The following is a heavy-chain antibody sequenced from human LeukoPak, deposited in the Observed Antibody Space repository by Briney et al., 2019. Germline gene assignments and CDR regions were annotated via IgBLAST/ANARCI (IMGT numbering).Heavy chain of an antibody. V-gene: IGHV3-48*01. J-gene: IGHJ6*03. CDR3: ARGAGTDYYYYMDV. Sequence: GGSLRLSCAASGFTFSTYSMNWVRHAPGKGLVWVSYISTSSSTIYYADSVKGRFTISRDNAKNSLYLQMNSLRAEDTAVYYCARGAGTDYYYYMDVWGKGTTVTVSS. CDR2: ISTSSSTI. CDR1: GFTFSTYS. D-gene: IGHD6-19*01.